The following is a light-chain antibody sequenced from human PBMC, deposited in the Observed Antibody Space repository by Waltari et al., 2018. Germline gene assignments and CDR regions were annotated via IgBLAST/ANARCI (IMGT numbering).Light chain of an antibody. J-gene: IGLJ2*01. V-gene: IGLV2-23*02. Sequence: QSALTQSAYVSGSPVQSITVSCTRTSSDVCTYNLFLWYQQHPGKAPKLIIDGVNKRPSGVSDRFSGSKSGNTASLTISGLQAEDEADYYFCSSAGSSTYVVFGGGTKLTVL. CDR3: CSSAGSSTYVV. CDR2: GVN. CDR1: SSDVCTYNL.